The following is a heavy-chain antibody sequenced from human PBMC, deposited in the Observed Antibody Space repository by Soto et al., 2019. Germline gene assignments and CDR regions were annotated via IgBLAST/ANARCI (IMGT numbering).Heavy chain of an antibody. V-gene: IGHV2-5*02. CDR1: GFSLTTRGVG. CDR2: IYWDDDK. D-gene: IGHD3-16*01. Sequence: QITLKESGPTLVKPIQTLTLTCTFSGFSLTTRGVGVGWIRQPPGKALECLALIYWDDDKRYSPSLQSRLSITKDTSTNQVVLTMTNVDPVDTATYYCAHIPNYYQYDWFDPWGQGTLVSVSS. CDR3: AHIPNYYQYDWFDP. J-gene: IGHJ5*02.